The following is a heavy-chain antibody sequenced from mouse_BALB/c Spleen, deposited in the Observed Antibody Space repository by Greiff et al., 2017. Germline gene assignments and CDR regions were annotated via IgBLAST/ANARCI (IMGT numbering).Heavy chain of an antibody. D-gene: IGHD2-4*01. V-gene: IGHV1S81*02. Sequence: QVQLQQPGAELVKPGASVKLSCKASGYTFTSYWMHWVKQRPGQGLEWIGEINPSNGRTNYNEKFKSKATLTVDKSSSTAYMQLSSLTSEDSAVYYCARGTMTMDYWGQGTSVTVSS. CDR1: GYTFTSYW. CDR2: INPSNGRT. J-gene: IGHJ4*01. CDR3: ARGTMTMDY.